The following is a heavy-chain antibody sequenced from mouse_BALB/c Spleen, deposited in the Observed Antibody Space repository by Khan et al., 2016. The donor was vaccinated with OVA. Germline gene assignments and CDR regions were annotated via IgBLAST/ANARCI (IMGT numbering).Heavy chain of an antibody. Sequence: VELVESGPGLVAPSQSLSITCTISGFTLTNYGVHWVRQPPGKGLEWLGLIWSYGSTTNYSARKSRLTSSKDNSKIKVFFKMISLQTDDTAMYYCARQPYNHYNIMDYWGQGTLVTVSS. CDR2: IWSYGST. CDR3: ARQPYNHYNIMDY. CDR1: GFTLTNYG. D-gene: IGHD2-10*01. J-gene: IGHJ4*01. V-gene: IGHV2-6-1*01.